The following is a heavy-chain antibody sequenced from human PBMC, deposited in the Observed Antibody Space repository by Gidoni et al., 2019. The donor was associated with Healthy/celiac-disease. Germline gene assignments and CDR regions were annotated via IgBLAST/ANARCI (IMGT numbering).Heavy chain of an antibody. CDR2: ILGSGGST. CDR1: GFPFSRYA. Sequence: EVQRLESGGGLVQPGGSLRLSGAASGFPFSRYAMSWVRQAPGKGLACVSAILGSGGSTYYADSLKGRFTISRDNSKNTLYLQMTSLRAEDTAVYYCAKEVVVGYWGQGTLVTVSS. V-gene: IGHV3-23*01. J-gene: IGHJ4*02. CDR3: AKEVVVGY. D-gene: IGHD2-15*01.